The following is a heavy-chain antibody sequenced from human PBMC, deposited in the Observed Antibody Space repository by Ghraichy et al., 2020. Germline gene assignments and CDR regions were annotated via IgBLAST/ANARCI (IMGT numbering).Heavy chain of an antibody. Sequence: GESLNISCAASGFRFSSYAMNWVRQAPGKGLEWVSALSGSGDYTYYADSVKGRFTISRDNSRDTLYLQVNSLRVEDTAVYYCAKGVSHTFWSGYPQLDNWGQGTLVTVSS. CDR2: LSGSGDYT. D-gene: IGHD3-3*01. CDR1: GFRFSSYA. V-gene: IGHV3-23*01. J-gene: IGHJ4*02. CDR3: AKGVSHTFWSGYPQLDN.